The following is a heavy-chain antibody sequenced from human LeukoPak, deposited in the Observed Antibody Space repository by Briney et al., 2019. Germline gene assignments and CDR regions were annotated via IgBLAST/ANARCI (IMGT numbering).Heavy chain of an antibody. D-gene: IGHD3-16*01. Sequence: PSQTLSLTCTVSGGSISSVHKSWSWIRQSPGMGLEWIGYIYYSGTTYYNPSLRNRVTMSVDTSNNQFSLKLTSVTAADTAVYYCAREGRDPLEGAWFDPWGQGILVTVSS. CDR1: GGSISSVHKS. J-gene: IGHJ5*02. CDR2: IYYSGTT. CDR3: AREGRDPLEGAWFDP. V-gene: IGHV4-30-4*01.